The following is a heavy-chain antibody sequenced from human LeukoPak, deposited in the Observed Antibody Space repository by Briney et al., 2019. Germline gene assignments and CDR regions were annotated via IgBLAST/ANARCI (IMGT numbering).Heavy chain of an antibody. CDR2: INSDGRST. J-gene: IGHJ4*02. CDR3: ARTYDDSAAFDY. D-gene: IGHD4-17*01. V-gene: IGHV3-74*01. CDR1: GFTFSSYW. Sequence: PGGALRLSCAASGFTFSSYWMHWVRQAPGRGLVWVSRINSDGRSTIYADSVKGRVTISRDNAKNTLYLQMNSMRAEDSAVYYCARTYDDSAAFDYWGRGTLVTVSS.